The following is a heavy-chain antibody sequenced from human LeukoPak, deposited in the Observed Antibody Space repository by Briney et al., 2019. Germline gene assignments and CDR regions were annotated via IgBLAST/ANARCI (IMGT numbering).Heavy chain of an antibody. CDR1: GSSINNNS. CDR3: ARHRDYYDT. CDR2: IYSSGSA. V-gene: IGHV4-59*08. J-gene: IGHJ4*01. Sequence: KPSETLSLTCTVSGSSINNNSWTWIRQPPGKGLEWIGCIYSSGSANYNPSIKSRVIISGDTSKNQISLKLTSVTAADTAVYFCARHRDYYDTWGRGTLVTVSS. D-gene: IGHD3-22*01.